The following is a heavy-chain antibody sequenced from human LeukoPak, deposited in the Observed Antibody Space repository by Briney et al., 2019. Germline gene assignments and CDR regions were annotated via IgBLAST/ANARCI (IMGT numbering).Heavy chain of an antibody. CDR3: ARGGNKWDLVGWFDP. CDR1: GGSISSYL. J-gene: IGHJ5*02. CDR2: IFHSGST. D-gene: IGHD1-26*01. V-gene: IGHV4-4*02. Sequence: SETLSLACTVSGGSISSYLWSWVRQPPGKGLEWIGEIFHSGSTNYNPSLKSRVTISVDKSKNQFSLKLNSVTAADTAVYYCARGGNKWDLVGWFDPWGQGSLVTVSS.